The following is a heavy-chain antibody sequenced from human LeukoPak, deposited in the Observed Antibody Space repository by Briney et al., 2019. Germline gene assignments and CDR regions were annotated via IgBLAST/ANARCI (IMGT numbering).Heavy chain of an antibody. D-gene: IGHD2-2*02. CDR1: GGTFSSYA. V-gene: IGHV1-69*05. J-gene: IGHJ5*02. CDR2: IIPIFGTA. Sequence: ASVKVSCKASGGTFSSYAISWVRQAPGQGLEWMGGIIPIFGTANYAQKFQGRVTITTDESTSTAYMELSSLRSEDTAVYYCARDVRDCSSTNCSTYNWFDPWGQGTLVTVSS. CDR3: ARDVRDCSSTNCSTYNWFDP.